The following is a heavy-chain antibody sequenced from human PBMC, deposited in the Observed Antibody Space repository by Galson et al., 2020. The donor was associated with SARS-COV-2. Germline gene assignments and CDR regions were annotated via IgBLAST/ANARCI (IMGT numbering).Heavy chain of an antibody. CDR3: IIDAAARGRGEFYY. D-gene: IGHD3-16*01. CDR1: GFTFIYYS. CDR2: IKSKTRGEAT. J-gene: IGHJ4*02. V-gene: IGHV3-15*01. Sequence: GGSLRLSCAASGFTFIYYSMSWARQAPGKGLEWVALIKSKTRGEATAYAAPVKGRFTISRDDSTNTVQLQMDSLKFEDTDVYYCIIDAAARGRGEFYYWGQGSLVTVSS.